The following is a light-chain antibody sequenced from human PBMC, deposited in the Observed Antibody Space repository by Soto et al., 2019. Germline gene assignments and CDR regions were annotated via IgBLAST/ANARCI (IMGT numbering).Light chain of an antibody. CDR2: ASS. V-gene: IGKV3-20*01. CDR3: HQYYRSIT. J-gene: IGKJ4*01. CDR1: QDVDNN. Sequence: EIVLTQSPGTLSLSPGEGATLSCSASQDVDNNLAWYQQRPGQAPRLLIYASSRRATGIPDRFSGSGSGTDFNLPISRVGPEDIAVYFCHQYYRSITFGGGTKVEVE.